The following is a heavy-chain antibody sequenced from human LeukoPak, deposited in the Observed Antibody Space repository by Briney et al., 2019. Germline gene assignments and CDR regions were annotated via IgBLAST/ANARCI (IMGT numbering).Heavy chain of an antibody. CDR2: IRFDGSND. CDR1: GFTFSNSG. V-gene: IGHV3-30*02. J-gene: IGHJ4*02. Sequence: PVGSLRLSCAPSGFTFSNSGMHWVRQAPGKGLEWVALIRFDGSNDFYADSVKGRFTISRDNSKNTLYLQMNTLRTEDTAVYYCAKDPRFYGREWTGYFDYWGQGTLVTVSS. D-gene: IGHD3/OR15-3a*01. CDR3: AKDPRFYGREWTGYFDY.